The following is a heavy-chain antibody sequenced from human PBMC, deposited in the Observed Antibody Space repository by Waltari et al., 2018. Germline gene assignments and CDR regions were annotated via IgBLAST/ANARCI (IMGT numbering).Heavy chain of an antibody. CDR1: GFPFRSYA. V-gene: IGHV3-23*04. CDR2: ISGSGGST. CDR3: AKAVYNWNRNWFDP. Sequence: EVQLVESGGGLVQPGGSLRLSCAASGFPFRSYAMSCVRQAPGKGLEWVSAISGSGGSTYYADSVKGRFTISRDNSKNTLYLQMNSLRAEDTAVYYCAKAVYNWNRNWFDPWGQGTLVTVSS. J-gene: IGHJ5*02. D-gene: IGHD1-20*01.